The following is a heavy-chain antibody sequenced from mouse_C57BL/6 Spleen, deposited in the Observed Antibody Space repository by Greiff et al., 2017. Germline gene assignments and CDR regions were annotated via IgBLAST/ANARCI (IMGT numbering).Heavy chain of an antibody. D-gene: IGHD2-4*01. Sequence: VQLQQSGAELVRPGASVTLSCKASGYTFTDYEMHWVKQTPVHGLEWIGAIDPETGGTAYNQKFKGKAILTADKSSSTAYMELRSLTSEDSAVYYCTTPFYYDYTWFAYWGQGTLVTVSA. J-gene: IGHJ3*01. CDR2: IDPETGGT. CDR1: GYTFTDYE. CDR3: TTPFYYDYTWFAY. V-gene: IGHV1-15*01.